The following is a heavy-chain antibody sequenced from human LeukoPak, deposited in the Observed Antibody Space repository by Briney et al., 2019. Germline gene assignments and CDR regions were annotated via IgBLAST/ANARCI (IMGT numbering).Heavy chain of an antibody. CDR1: DGSISSYY. J-gene: IGHJ4*02. D-gene: IGHD3-10*01. Sequence: SETLSLTCTVSDGSISSYYWSWIRQPPGKGLEWIGYIYYSGSTNYNPSLKSRVTISVDTSKNQFSLKLSSVTAADTAVYYCARDRYRYGSGTDWGQGALVTVSS. CDR3: ARDRYRYGSGTD. CDR2: IYYSGST. V-gene: IGHV4-59*01.